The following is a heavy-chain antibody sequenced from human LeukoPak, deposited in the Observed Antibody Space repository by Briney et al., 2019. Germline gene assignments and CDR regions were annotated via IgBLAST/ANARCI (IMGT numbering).Heavy chain of an antibody. CDR1: GFTFSSHG. CDR3: AKELSPPNYYYYYGMDV. J-gene: IGHJ6*02. D-gene: IGHD3-16*02. V-gene: IGHV3-30*02. CDR2: IRYDGSNK. Sequence: PGGSLRLSCAASGFTFSSHGMHWVRQAPGKGLEWVAFIRYDGSNKYYADSVKGRFTISRDNSKNTLYLQMNSLRAEDTAVYYCAKELSPPNYYYYYGMDVWGQGTTVTVSS.